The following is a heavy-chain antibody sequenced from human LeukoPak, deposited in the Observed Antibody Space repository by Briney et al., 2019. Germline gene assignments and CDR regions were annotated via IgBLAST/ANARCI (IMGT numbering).Heavy chain of an antibody. Sequence: PGGSLRLSCAASGFTFSSYAMNWVRQAPGKGLEWVSAISGSGSTTYYADSVKGRFTISRDNSKNTLYLQMNSLRAEDTAVYYCAKDYLLWFGELSNWGQGTLVTVSS. D-gene: IGHD3-10*01. J-gene: IGHJ4*02. CDR2: ISGSGSTT. CDR1: GFTFSSYA. CDR3: AKDYLLWFGELSN. V-gene: IGHV3-23*01.